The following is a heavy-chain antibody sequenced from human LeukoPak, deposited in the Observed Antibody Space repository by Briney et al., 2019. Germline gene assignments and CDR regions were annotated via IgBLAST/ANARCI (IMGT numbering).Heavy chain of an antibody. CDR2: INPDSGDI. CDR3: ARWPGDDWNYLPRAFDI. Sequence: ASVKVSCKASGYTFTGYYIHWVRQAPGQGLEWMGWINPDSGDINYAQKFQGRVTMTRDTSISTAYMELTRLRSDDTAVYYCARWPGDDWNYLPRAFDIWGQGTSVTVSS. J-gene: IGHJ3*02. CDR1: GYTFTGYY. D-gene: IGHD1-7*01. V-gene: IGHV1-2*02.